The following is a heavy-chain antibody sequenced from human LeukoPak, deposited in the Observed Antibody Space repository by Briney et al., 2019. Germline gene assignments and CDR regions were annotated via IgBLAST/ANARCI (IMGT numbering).Heavy chain of an antibody. V-gene: IGHV1-24*01. Sequence: ASVKVSCKVSGYTLTELSMHWVRQAPGKGLEWMGGFDPEDGETIYAQKFQGRVTMTEDTSTSTAYMELRSLRSDDTAVYYCARDRGSVWFGELLSLYYYGMDVWGQGTTVTVSS. D-gene: IGHD3-10*01. CDR3: ARDRGSVWFGELLSLYYYGMDV. CDR2: FDPEDGET. J-gene: IGHJ6*02. CDR1: GYTLTELS.